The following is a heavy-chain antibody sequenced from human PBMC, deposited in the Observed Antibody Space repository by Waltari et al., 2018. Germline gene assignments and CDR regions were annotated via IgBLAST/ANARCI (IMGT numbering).Heavy chain of an antibody. CDR1: GYTFTGYY. Sequence: QVQLVQSGAEVKKPGASVKVSCKASGYTFTGYYMHWVRQAPGQGLEWMGWINPNSGGTNYAQKFQDRVTMTRDTSISTAYMELSRLRSDDTAVYYCARDGSRCSSTSCYRRYYYYMDVWGKGTTVTVSS. D-gene: IGHD2-2*01. J-gene: IGHJ6*03. CDR3: ARDGSRCSSTSCYRRYYYYMDV. V-gene: IGHV1-2*02. CDR2: INPNSGGT.